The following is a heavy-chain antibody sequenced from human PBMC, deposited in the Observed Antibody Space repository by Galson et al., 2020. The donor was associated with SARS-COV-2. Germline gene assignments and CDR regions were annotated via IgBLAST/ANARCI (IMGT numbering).Heavy chain of an antibody. CDR1: GFTFSRYA. CDR3: ARDGDYVWGSYRYFDY. J-gene: IGHJ4*02. CDR2: ISYDGSNK. Sequence: GESLKISCAASGFTFSRYAMHWVRQAPGKGLEWVAVISYDGSNKYYADSVKGRFTLSRDNSKNTLYLQMNSLRAEDTAVYYCARDGDYVWGSYRYFDYWGQGTLVTVSS. D-gene: IGHD3-16*02. V-gene: IGHV3-30*04.